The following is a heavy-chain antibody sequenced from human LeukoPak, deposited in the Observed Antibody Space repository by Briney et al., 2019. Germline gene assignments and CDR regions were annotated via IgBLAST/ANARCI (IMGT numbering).Heavy chain of an antibody. J-gene: IGHJ4*02. CDR1: GFTFSSYA. CDR2: ISYDGSNK. D-gene: IGHD4-23*01. V-gene: IGHV3-30-3*01. Sequence: PGGSLRLSCAASGFTFSSYAMHWVRQAPGKGLEWVAVISYDGSNKYYADSVKGRFTISRDNSKNTLYLQMNSLRAEDTAVYYCARGTTVVTPPDYWGQGTLVTVSS. CDR3: ARGTTVVTPPDY.